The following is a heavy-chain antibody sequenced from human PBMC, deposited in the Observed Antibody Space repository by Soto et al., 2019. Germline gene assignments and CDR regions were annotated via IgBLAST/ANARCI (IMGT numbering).Heavy chain of an antibody. V-gene: IGHV3-30*18. CDR2: ISYDGSNK. J-gene: IGHJ6*02. D-gene: IGHD6-13*01. CDR3: AKVLEARQQLGRKNYYYYYGMDV. Sequence: GGSLRLSCAASGFTFSSYGMHWVHQAPGKGLEWVAVISYDGSNKYYADSVKGRFTISRDNSKNTLYLQMNSLRAEDTAVYYCAKVLEARQQLGRKNYYYYYGMDVWGQGTTVTVSS. CDR1: GFTFSSYG.